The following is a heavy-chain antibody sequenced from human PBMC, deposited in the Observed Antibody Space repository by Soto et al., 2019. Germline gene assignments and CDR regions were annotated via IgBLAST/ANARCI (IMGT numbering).Heavy chain of an antibody. J-gene: IGHJ5*02. V-gene: IGHV1-3*04. CDR3: ARHNCSGGSCYSGHWFDP. Sequence: ASVKVSCKASGYTFSSSAMHWVRQAPGQRLEWMGWIDTGNGNTIYSQKFQGRVTITRDTSASTTHMELSSLTSEDTAVFYCARHNCSGGSCYSGHWFDPWGQG. CDR1: GYTFSSSA. CDR2: IDTGNGNT. D-gene: IGHD2-15*01.